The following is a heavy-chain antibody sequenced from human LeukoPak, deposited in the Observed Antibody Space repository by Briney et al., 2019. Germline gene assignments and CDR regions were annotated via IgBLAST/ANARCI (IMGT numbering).Heavy chain of an antibody. CDR2: ISSSGSTI. J-gene: IGHJ6*02. CDR1: GFTFSSYE. CDR3: ARGTTTYYDFWSGPMDV. Sequence: QPGRSLRLSCAASGFTFSSYEMNWVRQAPGKGLEWVSYISSSGSTIYYADSVKGRFTISRDNAKNSLYLQMNSLRAEDTAVYYCARGTTTYYDFWSGPMDVWGQGTTVTVSS. V-gene: IGHV3-48*03. D-gene: IGHD3-3*01.